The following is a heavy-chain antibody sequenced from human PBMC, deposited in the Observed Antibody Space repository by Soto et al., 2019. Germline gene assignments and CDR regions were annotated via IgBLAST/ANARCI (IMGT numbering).Heavy chain of an antibody. D-gene: IGHD2-8*02. CDR2: INHTGST. Sequence: QVQLQQWGAGLLKPSETLSLTCAVYGGSFSGYSWTWIRQPPGTGLEWIGEINHTGSTNYNPSLKSRVTISVDTSKNQFYLKLTSVTAADTAVYYCARDNITGLFDYWGQGTLVTVSS. J-gene: IGHJ4*02. CDR3: ARDNITGLFDY. V-gene: IGHV4-34*01. CDR1: GGSFSGYS.